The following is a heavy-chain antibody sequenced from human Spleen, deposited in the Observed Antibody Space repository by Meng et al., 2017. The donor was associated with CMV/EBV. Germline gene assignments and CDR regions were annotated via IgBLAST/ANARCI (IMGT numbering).Heavy chain of an antibody. CDR1: GFTFSISP. V-gene: IGHV3-30*02. CDR3: AKIDY. CDR2: IRSDGTNQ. J-gene: IGHJ4*02. Sequence: GVSLRLSCAASGFTFSISPMHWVRQAPGKGLEWVAFIRSDGTNQYYADSVKGRFTISRDNSKNTMYLQMNRLRPEDTAVYYCAKIDYWGQGTLVTVSS.